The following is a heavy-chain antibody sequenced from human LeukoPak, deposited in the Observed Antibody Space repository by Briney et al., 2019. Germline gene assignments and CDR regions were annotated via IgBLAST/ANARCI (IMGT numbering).Heavy chain of an antibody. CDR1: GYTFTAYY. Sequence: ASVKVSCKASGYTFTAYYMHWVRQAPGQGLEWMGWINPNSGGTNFAQRFQGRVTMTRDTSISTAHMELSSLRSDDTAVYYCARGRSGGWYFDYRGQGTLVTASS. J-gene: IGHJ4*02. V-gene: IGHV1-2*02. CDR3: ARGRSGGWYFDY. D-gene: IGHD6-19*01. CDR2: INPNSGGT.